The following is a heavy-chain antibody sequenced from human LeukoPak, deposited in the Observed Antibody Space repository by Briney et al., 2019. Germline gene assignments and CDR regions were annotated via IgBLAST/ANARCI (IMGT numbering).Heavy chain of an antibody. CDR1: AFTFNTFD. D-gene: IGHD6-13*01. Sequence: PGGSLRLSCSVSAFTFNTFDNFAMSWVRQAPGKGLEWVSSISSSSSYIYYADSVKGRFTISRDNAKNSLYLQMNSLRAEDTAVYYCARVGAWDGPSSSWYVPDWFDPWGQGTLVTVSS. J-gene: IGHJ5*02. V-gene: IGHV3-21*01. CDR3: ARVGAWDGPSSSWYVPDWFDP. CDR2: ISSSSSYI.